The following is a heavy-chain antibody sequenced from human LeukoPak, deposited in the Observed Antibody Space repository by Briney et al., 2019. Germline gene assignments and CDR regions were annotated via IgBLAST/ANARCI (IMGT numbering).Heavy chain of an antibody. J-gene: IGHJ4*02. CDR2: ISSSGSAI. CDR3: ARAALYCSSTSCIFDY. CDR1: GFLFSSHE. D-gene: IGHD2-2*01. Sequence: QPGGSLRLSCAASGFLFSSHEMNWVRQAPGKGLEWVSYISSSGSAIYYADSVKGRFTISRDNAKNSLYLQMNSLRAEDTAVYYCARAALYCSSTSCIFDYWGQGTLVTVSS. V-gene: IGHV3-48*03.